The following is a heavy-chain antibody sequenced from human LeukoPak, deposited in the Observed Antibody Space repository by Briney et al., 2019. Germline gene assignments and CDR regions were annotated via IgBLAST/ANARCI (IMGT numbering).Heavy chain of an antibody. CDR2: ISGSSSFI. Sequence: GGSLRLSCAASGFTFSDYYMSWIRQAPGEGLEWVSSISGSSSFIYYADSVRGRFTISRDNAKNSLYLQMDSLRAEDTAVYYCARRPIASTDYYYFLDVWGKGTTVTVSS. D-gene: IGHD6-13*01. CDR3: ARRPIASTDYYYFLDV. V-gene: IGHV3-11*06. J-gene: IGHJ6*03. CDR1: GFTFSDYY.